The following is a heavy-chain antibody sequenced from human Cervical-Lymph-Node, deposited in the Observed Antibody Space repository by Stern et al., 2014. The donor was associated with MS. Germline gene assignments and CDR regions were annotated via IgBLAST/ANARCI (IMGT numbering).Heavy chain of an antibody. V-gene: IGHV1-69*09. CDR1: GGTFGSHA. Sequence: QVQLVQSGAEVKKPGSSVKVSCKASGGTFGSHAMSWVRQAPGQGLEWMGRIIPMSAITNYAQKFQGRATITADTSTNIASIELSSLRSEDTAVYYCATRREETTGITSVWGQGTLVTVSS. J-gene: IGHJ4*02. CDR2: IIPMSAIT. CDR3: ATRREETTGITSV. D-gene: IGHD1-7*01.